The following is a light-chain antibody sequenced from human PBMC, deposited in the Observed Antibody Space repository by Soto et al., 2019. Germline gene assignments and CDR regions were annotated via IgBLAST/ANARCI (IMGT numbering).Light chain of an antibody. Sequence: QSALTQPPSASGSPGQSVTISCTGTSSDVGNYNYVSWYQQHPGKAPKLLIYEVTKRPSGVPDRFSGSKSDNTASLTVSGLQAEDEADYHCISYAGSDNLVVGGGTKLTVL. CDR1: SSDVGNYNY. J-gene: IGLJ2*01. V-gene: IGLV2-8*01. CDR2: EVT. CDR3: ISYAGSDNLV.